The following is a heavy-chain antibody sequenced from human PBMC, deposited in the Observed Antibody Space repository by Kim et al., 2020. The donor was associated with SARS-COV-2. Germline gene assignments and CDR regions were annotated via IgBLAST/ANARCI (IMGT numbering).Heavy chain of an antibody. Sequence: GESLKISCKGSGYSFTNYWIGWVRQMPGKGLEWMGIIYPHDSDTRYSPSFQGLVTISADKSISTAYLHRSSLRASDTAIYYCARQLGETTGYSPMDVWGQ. CDR2: IYPHDSDT. CDR1: GYSFTNYW. D-gene: IGHD3-9*01. V-gene: IGHV5-51*01. J-gene: IGHJ6*02. CDR3: ARQLGETTGYSPMDV.